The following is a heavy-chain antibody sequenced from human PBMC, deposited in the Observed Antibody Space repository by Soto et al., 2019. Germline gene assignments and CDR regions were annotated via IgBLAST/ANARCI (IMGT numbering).Heavy chain of an antibody. Sequence: ASVKVSCKASGGTFSSYAISWVRQAPGQGLEWMGGIIPIFGTTNYARRFQGRVTITADKSTSTAYMELRSLRSEDTAVYYCARGTRSGSYYYYGLDVWGQGTTVTVSS. CDR2: IIPIFGTT. V-gene: IGHV1-69*06. D-gene: IGHD1-26*01. J-gene: IGHJ6*02. CDR3: ARGTRSGSYYYYGLDV. CDR1: GGTFSSYA.